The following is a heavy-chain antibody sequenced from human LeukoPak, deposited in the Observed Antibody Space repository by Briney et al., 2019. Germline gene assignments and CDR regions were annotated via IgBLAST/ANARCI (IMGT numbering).Heavy chain of an antibody. CDR2: ISGSGGST. CDR1: GFTFSSYA. Sequence: PGGSLRLSCAASGFTFSSYAMSWVRQAPGKGLEWVSAISGSGGSTYYADSVKGRFAISRDNSKNTLYLQMNSLRAEDTAVYYWGKGDLWAVVGLNGSDPWGQGTLVTVSS. J-gene: IGHJ5*02. V-gene: IGHV3-23*01. D-gene: IGHD2-15*01. CDR3: GKGDLWAVVGLNGSDP.